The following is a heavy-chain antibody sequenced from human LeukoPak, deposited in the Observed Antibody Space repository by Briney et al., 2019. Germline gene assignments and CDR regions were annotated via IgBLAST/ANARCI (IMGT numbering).Heavy chain of an antibody. Sequence: GGSLRLSCAASGFTFSDYYMTWIRQAPGKGLEWVSYISSSASPIYYADSVKGRFTNSRDNARNSLYLQMNTLRADDTAVYYCARGAVAGSWSDFAAFDIWGQGTMVTVSS. J-gene: IGHJ3*02. D-gene: IGHD6-19*01. CDR2: ISSSASPI. V-gene: IGHV3-11*01. CDR3: ARGAVAGSWSDFAAFDI. CDR1: GFTFSDYY.